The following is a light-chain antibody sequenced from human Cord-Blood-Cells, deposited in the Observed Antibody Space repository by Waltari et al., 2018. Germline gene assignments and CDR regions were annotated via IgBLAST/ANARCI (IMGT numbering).Light chain of an antibody. V-gene: IGKV3-11*01. J-gene: IGKJ3*01. Sequence: EIVLTQSPATLSLSPGERATLSCRASQSVSSYLAWYQQKPGQAPRLLIYDASNRATGIPARCSGSGSGTDFTLTISSLEPEDFEVYYCQQRSNWQVTFGPGTKVDIK. CDR3: QQRSNWQVT. CDR2: DAS. CDR1: QSVSSY.